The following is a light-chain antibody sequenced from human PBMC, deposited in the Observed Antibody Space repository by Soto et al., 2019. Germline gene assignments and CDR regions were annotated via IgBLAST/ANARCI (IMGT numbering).Light chain of an antibody. CDR2: GAS. V-gene: IGKV3-11*01. J-gene: IGKJ5*01. CDR1: QSVSSN. Sequence: EIVLTQSPATLSLSPGERVTLSCRASQSVSSNLAWYQQKPGQAPRLLMYGASNRATGIPARFSGSGSGTDFTLTISSLEPEEFAVYHCQQRSDWPITFGQGTRLEIK. CDR3: QQRSDWPIT.